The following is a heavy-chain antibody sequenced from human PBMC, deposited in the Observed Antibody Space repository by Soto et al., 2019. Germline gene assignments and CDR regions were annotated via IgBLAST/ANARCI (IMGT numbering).Heavy chain of an antibody. D-gene: IGHD3-16*02. CDR2: IHHDGKI. Sequence: SETLSLTCAVSGASINTDDWWNWVRQPPGEGLEWIGEIHHDGKIIYNPSLKSRATISMDKSRNQISLNLRSVTAADTAVYYCARDHPYRHTWAFDYWGQGAQVTLSS. V-gene: IGHV4-4*02. CDR1: GASINTDDW. CDR3: ARDHPYRHTWAFDY. J-gene: IGHJ4*02.